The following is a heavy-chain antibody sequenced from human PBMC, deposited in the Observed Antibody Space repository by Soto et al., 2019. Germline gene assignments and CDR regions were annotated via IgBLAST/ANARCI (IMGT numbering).Heavy chain of an antibody. CDR1: GGRMSSRGLF. CDR3: ARRVYSGSGRDYFDR. J-gene: IGHJ4*02. CDR2: IYYTGTT. D-gene: IGHD1-26*01. Sequence: DTPSDTCSGTGGRMSSRGLFWAWIRQPPGRGLEWLATIYYTGTTYYNPSLKSRLTISMDTSKDQFSLDLTSMTAADTALYFCARRVYSGSGRDYFDRWGQGSLVSVSS. V-gene: IGHV4-39*01.